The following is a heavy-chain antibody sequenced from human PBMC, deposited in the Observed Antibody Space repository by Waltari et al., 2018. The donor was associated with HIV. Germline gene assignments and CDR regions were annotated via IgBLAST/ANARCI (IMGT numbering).Heavy chain of an antibody. Sequence: EVQLLASGGGLVQPGGSLGLSCAASGFTFSNYAMSWVRQAPGKGLGWVSAISGSAYSTYYGESVKGRFTISRDNSKNKLYLQMNSLRAEDTAVYFCVKEHQYSHTWYSYYGMDVWGQGTTVTVSS. CDR3: VKEHQYSHTWYSYYGMDV. V-gene: IGHV3-23*01. D-gene: IGHD6-13*01. CDR1: GFTFSNYA. J-gene: IGHJ6*02. CDR2: ISGSAYST.